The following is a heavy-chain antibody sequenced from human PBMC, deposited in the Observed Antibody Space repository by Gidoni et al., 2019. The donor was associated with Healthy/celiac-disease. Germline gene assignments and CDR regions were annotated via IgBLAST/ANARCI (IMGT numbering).Heavy chain of an antibody. D-gene: IGHD2-2*01. CDR3: ARDDAYCSSTSCSAYYGMDV. V-gene: IGHV1-46*01. Sequence: QVQLVQSGAEVKKHGASVKVSCKASGYTFTSYYMHWVRQAPGQGLEWMGIINPSGGSTSYAQKFQGRVTMTRDTSTSTVYMELSSLRSEDTAVYYCARDDAYCSSTSCSAYYGMDVWGQGTTVTVSS. CDR1: GYTFTSYY. J-gene: IGHJ6*02. CDR2: INPSGGST.